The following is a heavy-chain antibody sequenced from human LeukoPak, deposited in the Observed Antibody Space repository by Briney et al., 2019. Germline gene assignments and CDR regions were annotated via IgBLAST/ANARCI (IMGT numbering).Heavy chain of an antibody. V-gene: IGHV3-30*05. D-gene: IGHD6-13*01. CDR1: GFTFSSYW. CDR3: ARDPLGQPTYYFDY. CDR2: ISYDGSIK. J-gene: IGHJ4*02. Sequence: GGSLRLSCAASGFTFSSYWMHWVRQAPGKGLDWVAVISYDGSIKYYADSVKGRFTISRDNSKNTLYLQMNSLRADGTAVFHCARDPLGQPTYYFDYWGQGTLVTVSS.